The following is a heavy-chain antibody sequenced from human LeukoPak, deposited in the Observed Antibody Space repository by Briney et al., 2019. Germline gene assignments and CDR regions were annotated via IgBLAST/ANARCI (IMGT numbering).Heavy chain of an antibody. CDR1: GDSVSSNSAA. CDR2: TYYRSRWYN. CDR3: ARGDAPGGIYYYAMDV. Sequence: SPTLSLTCAISGDSVSSNSAAWNWVRQSPSRGLEWLGSTYYRSRWYNDYAISVKSRMKINPDTSKNQFSLQLNSVTPEDTAVYYCARGDAPGGIYYYAMDVWGQGTTVTVSS. J-gene: IGHJ6*02. V-gene: IGHV6-1*01. D-gene: IGHD1-14*01.